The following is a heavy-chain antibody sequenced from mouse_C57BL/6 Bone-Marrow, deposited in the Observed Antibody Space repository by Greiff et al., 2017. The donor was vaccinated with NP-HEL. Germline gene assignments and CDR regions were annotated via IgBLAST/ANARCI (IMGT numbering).Heavy chain of an antibody. V-gene: IGHV1-69*01. D-gene: IGHD2-3*01. J-gene: IGHJ3*01. CDR1: GYTFTSYW. Sequence: VQLQQPGAELVMPGASVKLSCKASGYTFTSYWMHWVKQRPGQGLEWIGEIDPSDSYTNYNQKFKGKSTLTVDKSSSTAYMQLSSLTSEDSAVYYCARGGWLLAYGGQGTRVTVTA. CDR2: IDPSDSYT. CDR3: ARGGWLLAY.